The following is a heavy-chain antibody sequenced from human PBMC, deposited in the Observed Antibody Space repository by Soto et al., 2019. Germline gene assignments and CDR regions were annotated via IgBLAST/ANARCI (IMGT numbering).Heavy chain of an antibody. Sequence: QVQLQQWGAGLLKPSETLSLTCAVYGGSFSDFYWNFIRQPPGKGLEWIGEINHSGSTNYNPSLKSRVTISVDTSKNQFSLKLRSVTAADTAVYFCPRGPRVVWVVPTAQRDVFDIWCQGTVVTASS. CDR3: PRGPRVVWVVPTAQRDVFDI. CDR1: GGSFSDFY. J-gene: IGHJ3*02. D-gene: IGHD2-2*01. V-gene: IGHV4-34*01. CDR2: INHSGST.